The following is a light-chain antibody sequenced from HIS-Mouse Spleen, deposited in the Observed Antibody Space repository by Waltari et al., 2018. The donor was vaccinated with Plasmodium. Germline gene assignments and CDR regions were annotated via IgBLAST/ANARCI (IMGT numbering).Light chain of an antibody. J-gene: IGLJ2*01. CDR1: ALPQQY. CDR2: KDS. V-gene: IGLV3-25*03. Sequence: SYELTQPPSVSVSPGQTAMITCSGDALPQQYAYWYQKKPGPAPVLVIYKDSERPSGIPERFSGSSPGTTVTLTISGVQAEDEADYYCQSADSSGTYRVFGGGTKLTVL. CDR3: QSADSSGTYRV.